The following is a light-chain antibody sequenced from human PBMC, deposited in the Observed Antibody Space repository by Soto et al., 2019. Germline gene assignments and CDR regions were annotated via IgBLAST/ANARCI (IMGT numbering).Light chain of an antibody. CDR2: DTS. Sequence: PGEGATLSCRASPSVGSTSLAWYQQKPGQAPRLLIYDTSSRATGIPARFSGSGSGTDFTLTISRLEPEDFAVYYCQQCGVSPWTFGQGTKVEI. CDR3: QQCGVSPWT. J-gene: IGKJ1*01. V-gene: IGKV3-20*01. CDR1: PSVGSTS.